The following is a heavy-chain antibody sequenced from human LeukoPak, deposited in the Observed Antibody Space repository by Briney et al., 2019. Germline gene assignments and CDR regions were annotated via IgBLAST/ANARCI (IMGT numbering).Heavy chain of an antibody. D-gene: IGHD3-9*01. CDR1: GYTFTSYD. V-gene: IGHV1-2*02. CDR2: INPNSGGT. CDR3: AITVLRYFDWLRY. J-gene: IGHJ4*02. Sequence: ASVKVSCKASGYTFTSYDINWVRQAPGQGLEWMGWINPNSGGTNYAQKFQGRVTMTRDTSISTAYMELSRLRSDDTAVYYCAITVLRYFDWLRYWGQGTLVTVSS.